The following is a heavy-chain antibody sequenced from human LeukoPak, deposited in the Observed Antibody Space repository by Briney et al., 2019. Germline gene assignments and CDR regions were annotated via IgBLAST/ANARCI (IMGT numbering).Heavy chain of an antibody. Sequence: PGGSLRLSCAASGFTFSSYEMNWVRQAPGKGLEWVSYISSSGSTIYYADSVKGRFTNSRDNAKNSLYLQMNSLRAEDTAVYYCARGVAAGLDDYWGQGTLVTVSS. CDR3: ARGVAAGLDDY. V-gene: IGHV3-48*03. CDR1: GFTFSSYE. D-gene: IGHD6-13*01. CDR2: ISSSGSTI. J-gene: IGHJ4*02.